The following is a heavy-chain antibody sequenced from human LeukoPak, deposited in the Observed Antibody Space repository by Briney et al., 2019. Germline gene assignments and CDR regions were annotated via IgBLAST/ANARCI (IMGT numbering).Heavy chain of an antibody. Sequence: GGSLRLSCAASGFTFSSHSMTWVRQAPGKGLEWVSYISSSTITIYYADSVKGRFTISRDNAKNSLYLQMNSLRAEDTAVYYCAKSSSSYYDTSGYLDYWGQGTLVTVSS. D-gene: IGHD3-22*01. CDR3: AKSSSSYYDTSGYLDY. CDR2: ISSSTITI. V-gene: IGHV3-48*01. J-gene: IGHJ4*02. CDR1: GFTFSSHS.